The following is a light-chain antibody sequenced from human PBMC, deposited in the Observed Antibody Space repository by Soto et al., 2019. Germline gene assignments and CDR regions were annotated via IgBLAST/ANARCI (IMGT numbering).Light chain of an antibody. V-gene: IGLV2-14*01. CDR3: SSYTTYNTVV. J-gene: IGLJ2*01. CDR2: EVS. Sequence: QSALTQPASVSGSPGQSITISCTGTSSDVGGYNFVSWYQQHPIKAPKLMIYEVSNRPSGVSNRFSGSKSGNTASLTISGLQAEDEADYYCSSYTTYNTVVFGGGTKLTVL. CDR1: SSDVGGYNF.